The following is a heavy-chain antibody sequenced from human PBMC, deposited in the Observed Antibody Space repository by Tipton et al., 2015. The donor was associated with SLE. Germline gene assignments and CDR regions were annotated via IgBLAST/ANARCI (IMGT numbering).Heavy chain of an antibody. Sequence: QLVQSGPEVKKPGASVKVSCKPSGYTFTGYYVHWVRQAPGQGLEWMGRINPNSGDTKYAPKFQGRVTMTRDTSISTAYMELSSLTSEAPSVYYCARPDRGWGQGTLFTVSS. CDR1: GYTFTGYY. D-gene: IGHD1-14*01. J-gene: IGHJ4*02. CDR3: ARPDRG. CDR2: INPNSGDT. V-gene: IGHV1-2*06.